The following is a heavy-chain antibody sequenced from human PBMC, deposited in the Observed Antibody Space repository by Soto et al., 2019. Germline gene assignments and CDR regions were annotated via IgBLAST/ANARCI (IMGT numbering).Heavy chain of an antibody. V-gene: IGHV3-21*01. CDR3: ARDRRIFGVVIAGFDY. J-gene: IGHJ4*02. D-gene: IGHD3-3*02. CDR1: GFTFSSYS. Sequence: EVQLVASGGGLVKPGGSLRLSCAASGFTFSSYSMNWVRQAPGKGLEWVSSISSSSSYIYYADSVKGRFTISRDNAKNSLYLQMNSLRAEDTAVYYCARDRRIFGVVIAGFDYWGQGTLVTVSS. CDR2: ISSSSSYI.